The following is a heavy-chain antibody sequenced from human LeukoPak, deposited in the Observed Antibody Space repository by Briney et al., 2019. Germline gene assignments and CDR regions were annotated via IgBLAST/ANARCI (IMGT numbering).Heavy chain of an antibody. CDR3: AKAENDIRTVAAANDP. J-gene: IGHJ5*02. CDR2: ISGSGGTT. D-gene: IGHD6-13*01. Sequence: GGSLRLSCAASGFTFSSYAMNWGRQAPGKGLEWGSGISGSGGTTYSASSVKGRFTIYRDNSKNTLYLQMNSLRAEDTAVYYCAKAENDIRTVAAANDPWGQGTLVTVSS. CDR1: GFTFSSYA. V-gene: IGHV3-23*01.